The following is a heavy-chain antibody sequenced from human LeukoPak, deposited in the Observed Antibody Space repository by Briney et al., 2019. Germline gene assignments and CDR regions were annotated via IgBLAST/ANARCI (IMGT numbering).Heavy chain of an antibody. D-gene: IGHD1-26*01. V-gene: IGHV1-2*06. CDR2: INPNSGGT. J-gene: IGHJ5*02. CDR3: AREGEYSGSYLDP. CDR1: GYTFTGYY. Sequence: ASVEVSCKASGYTFTGYYMRWVRQAPGQGLEWMGRINPNSGGTNYAQKFQGRVTMTRDTSISTAYMELSRLRSDDTAVYYCAREGEYSGSYLDPWGQGTLVTVSS.